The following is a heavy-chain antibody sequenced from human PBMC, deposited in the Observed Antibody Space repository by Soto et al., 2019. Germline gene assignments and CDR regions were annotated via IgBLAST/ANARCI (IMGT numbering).Heavy chain of an antibody. CDR2: ISAYNGNT. Sequence: GASVKVSCKASCYTFTSYGISWVRQAPGQGLEWMGWISAYNGNTNYAQKLQGRVTMTTDTSTSTAYMELRSLRSDDTAVYYCARDLADSYYYYGMDVWGQGTTVTVSS. CDR1: CYTFTSYG. CDR3: ARDLADSYYYYGMDV. D-gene: IGHD6-19*01. V-gene: IGHV1-18*04. J-gene: IGHJ6*02.